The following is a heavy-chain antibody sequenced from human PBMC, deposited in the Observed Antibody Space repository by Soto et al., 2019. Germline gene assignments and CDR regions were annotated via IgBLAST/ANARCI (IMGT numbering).Heavy chain of an antibody. V-gene: IGHV3-30*18. CDR1: GFTFNSYG. CDR2: ISYDGNNI. D-gene: IGHD2-8*01. J-gene: IGHJ5*02. Sequence: VGSLRLSCAASGFTFNSYGIHWVRQAPGKALEWVAVISYDGNNIYYGDSVQGRFTISRDNSKNTIYLQMNSLRAEDTAVYYCAKDVGYCTNGVCLYNWFDPWGQGTLVTVSS. CDR3: AKDVGYCTNGVCLYNWFDP.